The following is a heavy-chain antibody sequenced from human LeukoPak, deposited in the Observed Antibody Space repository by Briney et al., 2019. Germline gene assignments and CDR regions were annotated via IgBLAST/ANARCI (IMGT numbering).Heavy chain of an antibody. CDR2: IKQDGSER. V-gene: IGHV3-7*03. CDR1: GFTFKNYA. J-gene: IGHJ4*02. D-gene: IGHD1-26*01. CDR3: ASPKTPSGSYGDFDY. Sequence: GGTLTLSCAASGFTFKNYAMSWVRPAPGKGLERVANIKQDGSERYYVDSVKGRFTISRDNAKNSLYLQMNSLRAEDTAVYYCASPKTPSGSYGDFDYWGQGTLVTVSS.